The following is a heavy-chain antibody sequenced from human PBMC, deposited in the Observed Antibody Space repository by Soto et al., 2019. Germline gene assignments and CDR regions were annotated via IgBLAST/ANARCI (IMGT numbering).Heavy chain of an antibody. V-gene: IGHV6-1*01. CDR3: AREGIAARLPYYYGMDV. CDR2: TYYRSKWYN. CDR1: GDSVSSNNAA. Sequence: SQTLSLTCAISGDSVSSNNAAWNWIRQSPSRGLEWLGRTYYRSKWYNDYAVSVKSRITINPDTSKNQFSLQLNSVTPEDTAVYYCAREGIAARLPYYYGMDVWGQGTTVTVSS. J-gene: IGHJ6*02. D-gene: IGHD6-6*01.